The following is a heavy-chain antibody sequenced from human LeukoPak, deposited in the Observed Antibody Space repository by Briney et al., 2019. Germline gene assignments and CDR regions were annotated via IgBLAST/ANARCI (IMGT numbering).Heavy chain of an antibody. V-gene: IGHV4-39*07. CDR2: IYYSGST. D-gene: IGHD2-15*01. CDR1: GGSISSSSYY. J-gene: IGHJ4*02. Sequence: SETLSLTCTVSGGSISSSSYYWGWIRQPPGKGLEWIGSIYYSGSTYYNPSLKSRVTISVDTSKNQFSLKLSSVTAADTAVYYCARGRVNDIVVVVAATTYDYWGQGTLVTVSS. CDR3: ARGRVNDIVVVVAATTYDY.